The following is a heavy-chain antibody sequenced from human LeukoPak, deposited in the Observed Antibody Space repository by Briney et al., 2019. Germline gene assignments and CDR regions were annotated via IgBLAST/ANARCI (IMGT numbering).Heavy chain of an antibody. CDR2: ISSSGSTI. CDR3: ARVKAALDAFDI. CDR1: GFTFSSYE. J-gene: IGHJ3*02. Sequence: GGSLRLSCAASGFTFSSYEMNWVRQAPGKELEWVSYISSSGSTIYYADSVKGRFTISRDNAKNSLYLQMNSLRAEDTAVYYCARVKAALDAFDIWGQGTMVTVSS. D-gene: IGHD6-13*01. V-gene: IGHV3-48*03.